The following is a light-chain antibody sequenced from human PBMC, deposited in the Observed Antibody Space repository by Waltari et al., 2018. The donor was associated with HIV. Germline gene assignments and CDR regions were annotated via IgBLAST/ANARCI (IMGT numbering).Light chain of an antibody. J-gene: IGLJ2*01. V-gene: IGLV1-47*01. CDR1: KSNIGSHF. CDR3: ASWDDNLGHWI. CDR2: RND. Sequence: QPKMTPAHSASKTPGQRITMSCSGTKSNIGSHFIYCYQQIAGAAPTLVIARNDLRPAGVPDRFSGTKSGTSAFLAITGLRLDDEATYFCASWDDNLGHWIFGGGTKLTVL.